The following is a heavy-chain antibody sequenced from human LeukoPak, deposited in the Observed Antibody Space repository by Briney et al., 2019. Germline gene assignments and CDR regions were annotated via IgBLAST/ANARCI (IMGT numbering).Heavy chain of an antibody. V-gene: IGHV3-23*01. CDR2: ISGSGSST. J-gene: IGHJ4*02. Sequence: TGGSLRLSCEASGFTFTNFAMTWVRQAPGKGLEWVSGISGSGSSTYYADSVKGRFTISRDNPKNTLYLQMNSLRAEDTAVYYCAKKMGGVAGSFDYWGQGTLVTVSS. D-gene: IGHD6-19*01. CDR3: AKKMGGVAGSFDY. CDR1: GFTFTNFA.